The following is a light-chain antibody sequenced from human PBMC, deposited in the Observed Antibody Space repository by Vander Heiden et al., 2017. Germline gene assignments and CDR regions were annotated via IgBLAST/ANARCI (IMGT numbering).Light chain of an antibody. CDR2: DAS. Sequence: IVLPQSPATLPLSPEERATLSCRASQSVSSYLAWYQQKPGQAPRLLIYDASNRATGIPARFSGSGSGTDFTLTISSLEPEDFAVYYCQQRSNWPPRITFGQGTRLEIK. CDR1: QSVSSY. J-gene: IGKJ5*01. CDR3: QQRSNWPPRIT. V-gene: IGKV3-11*01.